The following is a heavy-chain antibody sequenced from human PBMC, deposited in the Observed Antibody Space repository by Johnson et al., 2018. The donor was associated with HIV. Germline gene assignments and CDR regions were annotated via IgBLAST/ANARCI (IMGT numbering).Heavy chain of an antibody. CDR1: GFTFSNAW. D-gene: IGHD6-13*01. Sequence: VQLVESGGGLVKPGGSLRLSCAASGFTFSNAWMSWVRQAPGKGLEWVGRIKSKTDGGTTDYAAPVKGRFTISRDDSKNTLYLQMNSLKTEDTAVYYCARDPFTFQQLVNFDAFDIWGQGT. J-gene: IGHJ3*02. V-gene: IGHV3-15*01. CDR3: ARDPFTFQQLVNFDAFDI. CDR2: IKSKTDGGTT.